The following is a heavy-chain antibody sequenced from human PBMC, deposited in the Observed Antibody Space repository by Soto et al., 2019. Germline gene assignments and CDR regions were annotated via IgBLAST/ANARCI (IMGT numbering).Heavy chain of an antibody. CDR3: SKGTYYASGSYYIDF. CDR1: GXSFDDYA. D-gene: IGHD3-10*01. CDR2: IVWNSGSV. Sequence: SLRLACVASGXSFDDYAMHWVRQAPGKGMEWVSTIVWNSGSVGYADSVRGRFTISRDNAKNYLYLQMNSMRAEHTAFYYCSKGTYYASGSYYIDFWGQGTLGTVS. V-gene: IGHV3-9*01. J-gene: IGHJ4*02.